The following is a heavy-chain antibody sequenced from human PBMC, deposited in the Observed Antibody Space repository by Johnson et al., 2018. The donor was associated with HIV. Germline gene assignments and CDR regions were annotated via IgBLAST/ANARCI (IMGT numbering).Heavy chain of an antibody. Sequence: QEQLVESGGGVVQPGGSLRLSCAASGFTFSSYGMHWVRQAPGKGLEWVAFIRYDGSNKYYADSVQGRFTISRDKSENTLYLQMNSLRDEDTAVYYCARGGKRVMAAFDIWGQGTMVTVSS. J-gene: IGHJ3*02. CDR1: GFTFSSYG. D-gene: IGHD3-16*01. CDR2: IRYDGSNK. V-gene: IGHV3-30*02. CDR3: ARGGKRVMAAFDI.